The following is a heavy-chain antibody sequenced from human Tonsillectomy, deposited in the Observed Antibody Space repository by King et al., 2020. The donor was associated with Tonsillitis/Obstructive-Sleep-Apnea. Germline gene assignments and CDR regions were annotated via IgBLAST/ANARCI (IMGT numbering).Heavy chain of an antibody. CDR3: AKSAEWFGELLNGGMDV. V-gene: IGHV5-51*03. CDR2: IYPDDSDT. CDR1: GYSFTTYW. D-gene: IGHD3-10*01. Sequence: VQLVESGAEVKKPGESLKISCKGSGYSFTTYWIGWVRQMPGKGLEWMGIIYPDDSDTRYSPSFQGQVTISADKSISTAYLQWSSLKASDTAMYYCAKSAEWFGELLNGGMDVWGQGTTVTVSS. J-gene: IGHJ6*02.